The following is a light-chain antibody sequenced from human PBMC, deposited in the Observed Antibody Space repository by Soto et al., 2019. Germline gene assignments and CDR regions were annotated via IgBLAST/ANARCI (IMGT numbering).Light chain of an antibody. CDR2: DVS. V-gene: IGLV2-14*03. CDR3: TSYTIATTWL. J-gene: IGLJ3*02. CDR1: SSDIGNYNY. Sequence: QSALTQPASVSGSPGQSITIPCTGSSSDIGNYNYVSWYQQQHPGKAPKLMIYDVSTRPSGVSIRFSGSKSGNTASLTISGLQAEDEAFYYCTSYTIATTWLFGGGTKLTVL.